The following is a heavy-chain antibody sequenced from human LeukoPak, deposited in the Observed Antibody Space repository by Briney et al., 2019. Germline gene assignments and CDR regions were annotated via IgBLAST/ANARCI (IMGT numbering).Heavy chain of an antibody. Sequence: SETLSLTCTVSGGSISGYYWTWIRQPPGEALEYIGCIYCTGTTNYNPSLNSRVTISVDTSKNQFALKLSSGTAADTAVYYCARVVGGVGLDYWGQGTLVTVSS. J-gene: IGHJ4*02. CDR3: ARVVGGVGLDY. V-gene: IGHV4-59*01. CDR1: GGSISGYY. CDR2: IYCTGTT. D-gene: IGHD3-16*01.